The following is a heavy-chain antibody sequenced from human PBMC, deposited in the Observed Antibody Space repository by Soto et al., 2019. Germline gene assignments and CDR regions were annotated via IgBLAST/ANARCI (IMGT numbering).Heavy chain of an antibody. Sequence: SETLSLTCTVSGDSISTDYWSWSLQSPGKGLEWIGFIYYGGSTNYNPSPKSRVTISVDTPKNQFSLKLSSVTAADTAVYYCAKNWNWGSLVHWGQGTLVTVSS. D-gene: IGHD7-27*01. CDR1: GDSISTDY. CDR2: IYYGGST. V-gene: IGHV4-59*08. J-gene: IGHJ4*02. CDR3: AKNWNWGSLVH.